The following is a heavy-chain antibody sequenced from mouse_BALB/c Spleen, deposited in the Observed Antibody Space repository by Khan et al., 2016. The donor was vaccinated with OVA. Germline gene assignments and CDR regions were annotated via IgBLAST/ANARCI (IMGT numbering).Heavy chain of an antibody. Sequence: MLVESGGDLVKPGGSLKLSCAASGFTFSTYGMSWVRQTPDKRLEWVATVSTGGGCTYYPDSVKGRFTISRDNAKNTLYLQMSGLKSEDTAMFYCTRLAYYYDSEGFAYWGQGTLVTVSA. CDR3: TRLAYYYDSEGFAY. CDR2: VSTGGGCT. V-gene: IGHV5-6*02. CDR1: GFTFSTYG. D-gene: IGHD1-1*01. J-gene: IGHJ3*01.